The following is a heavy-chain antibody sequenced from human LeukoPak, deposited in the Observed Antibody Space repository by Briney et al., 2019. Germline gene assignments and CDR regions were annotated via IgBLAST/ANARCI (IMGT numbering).Heavy chain of an antibody. Sequence: GGSLRLSCAVSGLTFNNYAMSWVRQAPGKGLEWVSGISGRGASKYYADSVKGRFTISRDNSKNTLYLQMNSLRAEDTAVYYCAQGVVVAPAVTPFDYWGQATLVTGSS. CDR3: AQGVVVAPAVTPFDY. J-gene: IGHJ4*02. CDR1: GLTFNNYA. CDR2: ISGRGASK. D-gene: IGHD2-2*01. V-gene: IGHV3-23*01.